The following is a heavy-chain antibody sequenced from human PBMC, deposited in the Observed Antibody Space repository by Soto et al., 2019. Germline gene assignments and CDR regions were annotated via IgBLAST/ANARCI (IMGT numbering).Heavy chain of an antibody. D-gene: IGHD6-13*01. J-gene: IGHJ5*02. CDR3: ARDPGILGSSIWFAP. Sequence: PSETLSLTCTVSGGSTNSYYWSWIRQPPGKGLEWIGYVYYSGSTKYNPSLKSRVTISIDRSKNRFSLKLNSVTAADTAVYYCARDPGILGSSIWFAPWGQGTLVTVSS. V-gene: IGHV4-59*13. CDR2: VYYSGST. CDR1: GGSTNSYY.